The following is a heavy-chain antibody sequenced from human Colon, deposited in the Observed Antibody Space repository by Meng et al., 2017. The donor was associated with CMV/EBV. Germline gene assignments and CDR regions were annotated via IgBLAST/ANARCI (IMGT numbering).Heavy chain of an antibody. CDR3: ARGQDSAKVHH. CDR1: GASISSFSY. Sequence: QLQLQEAGPGLVKPSGTLFSTCTLSGASISSFSYWNWIRQPPGKGLEWIASVAHSANMYYNTSLQSRVTMSFDTSKNQFSLRLYSVTAADTAVYYCARGQDSAKVHHWGQGSLVTVSS. J-gene: IGHJ1*01. V-gene: IGHV4-39*07. CDR2: VAHSANM. D-gene: IGHD1-26*01.